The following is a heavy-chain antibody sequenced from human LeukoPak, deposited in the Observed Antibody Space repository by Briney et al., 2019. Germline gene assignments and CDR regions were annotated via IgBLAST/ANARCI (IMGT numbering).Heavy chain of an antibody. V-gene: IGHV3-23*01. Sequence: GGSLRLSCVASGFTFSSYGMSWVRQAPGKGLEWVSAISGSGGSTYYADSVKGRFTISRDNSKNTLYLQMNSLRAEDTAVYYCAKDPYYDILTGLIDYWGQGTLVTVSS. CDR2: ISGSGGST. D-gene: IGHD3-9*01. CDR1: GFTFSSYG. J-gene: IGHJ4*02. CDR3: AKDPYYDILTGLIDY.